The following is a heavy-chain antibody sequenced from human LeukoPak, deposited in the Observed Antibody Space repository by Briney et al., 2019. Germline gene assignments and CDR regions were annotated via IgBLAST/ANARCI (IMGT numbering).Heavy chain of an antibody. Sequence: PSETLSLTCTVSGGPISSGSCYWSWIRQPAGKGLEWIGRIYTSGSTNYNPSLKSRVTISVDTSKNQFSLKLSSVTAADTAVYYCARDLGGVRFDPWGQGTLVTVSS. D-gene: IGHD2-15*01. V-gene: IGHV4-61*02. J-gene: IGHJ5*02. CDR1: GGPISSGSCY. CDR3: ARDLGGVRFDP. CDR2: IYTSGST.